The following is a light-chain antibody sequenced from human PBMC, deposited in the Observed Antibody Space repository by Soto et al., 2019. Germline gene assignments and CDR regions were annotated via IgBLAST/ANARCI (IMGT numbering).Light chain of an antibody. V-gene: IGKV3-15*01. Sequence: EILITQSPATLSVSPGERAAFSCRASQSVNTNLAWYQLKPGQAPRLLVYGASIRATGIPARLSGSGSGTEYSLTIRSLQYEDFGVYFCQQYDQWWTFGQGTKVDIK. CDR3: QQYDQWWT. CDR1: QSVNTN. J-gene: IGKJ1*01. CDR2: GAS.